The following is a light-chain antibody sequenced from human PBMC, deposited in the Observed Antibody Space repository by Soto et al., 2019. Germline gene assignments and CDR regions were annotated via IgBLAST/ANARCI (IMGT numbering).Light chain of an antibody. CDR1: QSVSSD. CDR2: YTS. Sequence: EILMTQSPATLSVSLGDSATLSCRASQSVSSDLAWYQQKPGQAPRLLIYYTSTWHSGFPARFSGGGSGTEFTLTISSLQSEDSASYYCQQYYRWPITFGQGTQPEIK. CDR3: QQYYRWPIT. V-gene: IGKV3-15*01. J-gene: IGKJ5*01.